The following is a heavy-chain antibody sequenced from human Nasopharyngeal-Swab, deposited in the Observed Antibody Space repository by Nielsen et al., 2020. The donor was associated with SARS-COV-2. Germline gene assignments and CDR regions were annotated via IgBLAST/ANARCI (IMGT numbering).Heavy chain of an antibody. CDR3: ASPTIAAGSMDV. Sequence: GESLKISCQGSGYSFTSYWISWVRQMPGKGLEWMGRIDPSDSYTNYSPSFQGHVTISADKSISTAYLQWSSLKASDTAMYYCASPTIAAGSMDVWGQGTTVTVSS. CDR1: GYSFTSYW. CDR2: IDPSDSYT. D-gene: IGHD6-13*01. V-gene: IGHV5-10-1*01. J-gene: IGHJ6*02.